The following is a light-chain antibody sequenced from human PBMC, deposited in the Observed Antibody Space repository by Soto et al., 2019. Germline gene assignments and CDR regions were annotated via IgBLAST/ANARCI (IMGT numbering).Light chain of an antibody. CDR3: AAWDGSLRGV. J-gene: IGLJ2*01. Sequence: QAVVTQPPSASGTPGQRVTISCSGSSSNIGTNYVYWYQQLPGTAPKLLIYKNNQRPSGVPDRFSASKSGTSASLAINGLRSEDEADYYCAAWDGSLRGVFGGGTKLTVL. CDR2: KNN. V-gene: IGLV1-47*01. CDR1: SSNIGTNY.